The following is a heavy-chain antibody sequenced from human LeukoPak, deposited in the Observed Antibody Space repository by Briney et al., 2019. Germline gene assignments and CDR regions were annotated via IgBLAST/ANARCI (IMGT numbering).Heavy chain of an antibody. Sequence: SESLSLTCAVSGGSINNYFWSWIRQPPGKGLEWIGYISCGSTNYNPSLKSRVTISVDTFKNQFSLKLNSVTTADTAVYYCARDNYGGVTKFDPWGQGALVTVSS. D-gene: IGHD3-16*01. CDR2: ISCGST. J-gene: IGHJ5*02. V-gene: IGHV4-59*01. CDR3: ARDNYGGVTKFDP. CDR1: GGSINNYF.